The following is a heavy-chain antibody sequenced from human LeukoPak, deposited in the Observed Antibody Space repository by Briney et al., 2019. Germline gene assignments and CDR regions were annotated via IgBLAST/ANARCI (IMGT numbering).Heavy chain of an antibody. CDR1: GLTFGDYP. V-gene: IGHV3-49*04. CDR2: IIPKPSRVTT. Sequence: SGLTFGDYPLSWVRQAPGKGLEWVGFIIPKPSRVTTEYAASVKGRFTISRDDSKGVAYLQMNRLKPEDTGIYYCTADFEMNAYAYYYYYMGVWGKGTTVIVSS. J-gene: IGHJ6*03. D-gene: IGHD3-16*01. CDR3: TADFEMNAYAYYYYYMGV.